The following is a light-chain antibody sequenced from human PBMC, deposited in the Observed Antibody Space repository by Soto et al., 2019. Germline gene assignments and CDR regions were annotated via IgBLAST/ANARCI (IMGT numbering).Light chain of an antibody. Sequence: PGGRATLSCRASQSVSSYLGWYQQKPGQPPRLLIYDTSNRATGIPARFSGSGSGTDFTLTISSLEPEDFAVYYCKQHWVFGQATKVDI. V-gene: IGKV3-11*01. CDR1: QSVSSY. CDR2: DTS. CDR3: KQHWV. J-gene: IGKJ1*01.